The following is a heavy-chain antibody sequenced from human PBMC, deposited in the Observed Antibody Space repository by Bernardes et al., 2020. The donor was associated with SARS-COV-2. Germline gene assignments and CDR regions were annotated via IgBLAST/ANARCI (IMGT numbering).Heavy chain of an antibody. CDR2: IYYSGST. CDR1: GGSISSYY. Sequence: SETLSLTCTVSGGSISSYYWSWIRQPPGKGLEWIGYIYYSGSTNYNPSLKSRVTISVDTSKNQFSLKLSSVTAADTAVYYCARGREGVELLAVWGQGTLVTVSS. V-gene: IGHV4-59*01. D-gene: IGHD6-19*01. CDR3: ARGREGVELLAV. J-gene: IGHJ4*02.